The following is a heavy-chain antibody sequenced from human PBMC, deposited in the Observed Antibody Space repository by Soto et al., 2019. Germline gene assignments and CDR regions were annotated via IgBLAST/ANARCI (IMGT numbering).Heavy chain of an antibody. J-gene: IGHJ5*02. CDR3: ARAPIAVAATFTYGDRFDP. Sequence: QVQLVQSGAEVKKPGSSVKVSCKASGGTFSSYAISWVRQAPGQGLEWMGGIIPIFGTANYAQKFQGRVTITAEASGIPASMELSSLRSEDTAVYYCARAPIAVAATFTYGDRFDPWCQGTLVTVSS. D-gene: IGHD6-19*01. CDR1: GGTFSSYA. CDR2: IIPIFGTA. V-gene: IGHV1-69*01.